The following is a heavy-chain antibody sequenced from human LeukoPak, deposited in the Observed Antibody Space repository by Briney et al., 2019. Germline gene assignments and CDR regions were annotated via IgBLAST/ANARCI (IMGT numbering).Heavy chain of an antibody. CDR1: GGSFSGYY. CDR3: ARVSPSDYESFYFDH. V-gene: IGHV4-34*01. CDR2: INHSGST. Sequence: SETLSLTCAVYGGSFSGYYWSWIRQPPGKGLEWIGEINHSGSTNYNPSLKSRVTISVDTSKNQFSLKLSSVTAADTAVYYCARVSPSDYESFYFDHWGQGTLVTVSS. D-gene: IGHD3-22*01. J-gene: IGHJ4*02.